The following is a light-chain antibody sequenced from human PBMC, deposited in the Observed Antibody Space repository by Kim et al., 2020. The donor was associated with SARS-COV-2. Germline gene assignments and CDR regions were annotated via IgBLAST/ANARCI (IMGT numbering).Light chain of an antibody. J-gene: IGLJ3*02. CDR1: SSNDGSNI. CDR3: AAWDESFNAWL. V-gene: IGLV1-44*01. Sequence: SVTVSCYGSSSNDGSNIVNWYQQFAGTDTNLLIYRNDRRPSGVPDRFSGSQSGTSASLAISGLQPEDEADYYCAAWDESFNAWLFGGGTQVAVL. CDR2: RND.